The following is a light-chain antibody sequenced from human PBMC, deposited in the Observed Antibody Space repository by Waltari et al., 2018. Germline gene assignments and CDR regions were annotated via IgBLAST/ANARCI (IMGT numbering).Light chain of an antibody. CDR3: QQYNTYSGT. CDR1: QSISEY. CDR2: KAS. Sequence: DIQRTQSPSTLSASVGDRVTITCRASQSISEYLAWYQQKPGKAPKLLIYKASSLESGVPSRFSGSGSGTEFTLTISSLQPDDFATYYCQQYNTYSGTFGRGTTVDVK. J-gene: IGKJ1*01. V-gene: IGKV1-5*03.